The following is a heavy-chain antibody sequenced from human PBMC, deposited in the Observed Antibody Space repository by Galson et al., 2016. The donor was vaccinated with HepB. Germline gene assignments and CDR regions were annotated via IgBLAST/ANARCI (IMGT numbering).Heavy chain of an antibody. D-gene: IGHD6-13*01. J-gene: IGHJ6*02. CDR1: GVTFINYA. CDR3: ARDAVAVNGTLHSYHYRMDV. CDR2: IIPILGMA. V-gene: IGHV1-69*04. Sequence: SVKVSCKASGVTFINYAFSWVRQAPGQGLEWMGRIIPILGMANYAQKFQGRVTITADKSTSQDYMERSSLRSEDTAVYYCARDAVAVNGTLHSYHYRMDVWGQGTTVTVSS.